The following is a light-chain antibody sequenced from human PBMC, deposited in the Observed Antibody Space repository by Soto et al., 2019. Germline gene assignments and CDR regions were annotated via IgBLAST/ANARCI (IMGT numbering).Light chain of an antibody. CDR3: QQRSNWPLT. Sequence: EIVLTQSPGTLSLSPGERATLSCRASQSLSSSYLAWYQQKPGQAPRLLIYGTSIRATGIPDRFSGSGSGTDFTLTITRLEPEDFAVYYCQQRSNWPLTFGGGTKVEIK. V-gene: IGKV3D-20*02. CDR2: GTS. CDR1: QSLSSSY. J-gene: IGKJ4*01.